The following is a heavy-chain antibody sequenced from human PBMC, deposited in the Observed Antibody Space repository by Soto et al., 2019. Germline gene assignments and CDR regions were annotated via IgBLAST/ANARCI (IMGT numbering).Heavy chain of an antibody. V-gene: IGHV1-8*01. CDR2: MNPNSGNT. CDR3: ARLYSRHNYYGSRSYYKDDY. D-gene: IGHD3-10*01. J-gene: IGHJ4*02. Sequence: ASVKVSCKASGYTFTSYDINWVRQATGQGLEWMGWMNPNSGNTGYAQKFQGRVTMTRNTSISTAYMELSSLRSEDTAVYYCARLYSRHNYYGSRSYYKDDYWGQGTLVTV. CDR1: GYTFTSYD.